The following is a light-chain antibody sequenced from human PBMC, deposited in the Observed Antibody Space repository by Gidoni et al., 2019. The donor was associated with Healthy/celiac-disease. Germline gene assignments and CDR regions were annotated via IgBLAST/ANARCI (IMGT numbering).Light chain of an antibody. CDR2: DVN. J-gene: IGLJ3*02. V-gene: IGLV2-11*01. CDR1: SSDVGGYNF. Sequence: QSALTQPRSVSGSPGQSVTISCTGTSSDVGGYNFFSWYQEHPGKAPKLMIFDVNNRPSGVPDRFSGSKSGNTASLTISGLRAEDEADYYCCSYAGRYSWVFGGGTKLTV. CDR3: CSYAGRYSWV.